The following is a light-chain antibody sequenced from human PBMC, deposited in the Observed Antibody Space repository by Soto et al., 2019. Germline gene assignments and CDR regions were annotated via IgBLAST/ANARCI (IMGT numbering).Light chain of an antibody. Sequence: QSALTQPASVSGSPGQSITISCTGTSSDVGGYNYVSWYQQHPGKAPKLMIYDVSNRPSGVSIRFSGSKSGNTASLTISGLQAEDEADYYCSSYTSTGTYVFGTGTKVTVL. V-gene: IGLV2-14*01. CDR2: DVS. J-gene: IGLJ1*01. CDR1: SSDVGGYNY. CDR3: SSYTSTGTYV.